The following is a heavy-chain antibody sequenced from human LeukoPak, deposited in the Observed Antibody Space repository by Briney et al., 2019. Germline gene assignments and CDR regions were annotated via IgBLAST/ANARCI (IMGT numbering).Heavy chain of an antibody. Sequence: LETLSLTCTVSGDSISSYYWSWIRQPPGKGLEWIGYIYYSGSTNYNPSLKSRVTLSVDTSKNQFSLKLSSVAAADTAVYYCARIVAWYDAFDVWGQGTMVTVSS. J-gene: IGHJ3*01. D-gene: IGHD5-12*01. CDR3: ARIVAWYDAFDV. CDR2: IYYSGST. V-gene: IGHV4-59*01. CDR1: GDSISSYY.